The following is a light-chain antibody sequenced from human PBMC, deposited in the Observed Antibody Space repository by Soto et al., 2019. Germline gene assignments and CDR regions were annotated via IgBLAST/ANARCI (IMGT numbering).Light chain of an antibody. J-gene: IGKJ1*01. V-gene: IGKV1D-43*01. CDR1: QGISSY. CDR3: QKYYSPHT. CDR2: YAS. Sequence: AIRMTQSPFSLSASVGDRVTITCWASQGISSYLAWYQQKPAKAPKLFIYYASSLQSGAPSRFSGSGSGTDYLPTSSSLQPEDFAPYYYQKYYSPHTFRQGDKVEIK.